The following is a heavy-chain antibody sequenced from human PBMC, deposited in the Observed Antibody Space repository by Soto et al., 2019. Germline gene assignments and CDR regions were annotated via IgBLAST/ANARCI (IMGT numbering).Heavy chain of an antibody. V-gene: IGHV1-2*02. CDR3: AREGLGGEKDY. D-gene: IGHD7-27*01. Sequence: QVQLVQSGAEVKKPGASVNVSCKASGYTFTSYYIHWVRQAPGQGLEWMGWINWNSGGTNYAQKFQGRVTVTRDTSISTIYMELSRLRSDDTAVYYCAREGLGGEKDYWGQGTLVTVSS. CDR2: INWNSGGT. J-gene: IGHJ4*02. CDR1: GYTFTSYY.